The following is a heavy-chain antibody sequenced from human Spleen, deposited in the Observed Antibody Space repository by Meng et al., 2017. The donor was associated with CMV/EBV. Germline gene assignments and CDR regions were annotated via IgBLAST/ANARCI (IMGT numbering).Heavy chain of an antibody. D-gene: IGHD3-3*01. CDR1: YY. CDR2: INPNNGGT. J-gene: IGHJ6*02. Sequence: YYMHRVRQAPGQGLEWMGWINPNNGGTNYAQKFQGRVTMTRDTSISTAYMELSRLRSDDTAVYYCARDFSDPYYDFWSGRNYGMDVWGQGTTVTVSS. V-gene: IGHV1-2*02. CDR3: ARDFSDPYYDFWSGRNYGMDV.